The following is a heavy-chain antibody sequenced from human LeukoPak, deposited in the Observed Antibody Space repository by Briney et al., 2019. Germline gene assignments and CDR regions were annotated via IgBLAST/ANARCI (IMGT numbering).Heavy chain of an antibody. CDR2: INPNSGGT. Sequence: ASVNVSCKASGYTFTVYYMHWVRQAPGQGLEWMGWINPNSGGTNYAQKFQGRVTMTRDTSISTAYMELSRLRSDDTAVYYCARVLPWLVRNWFDPWGQGTLVTVSS. D-gene: IGHD6-19*01. CDR1: GYTFTVYY. CDR3: ARVLPWLVRNWFDP. V-gene: IGHV1-2*02. J-gene: IGHJ5*02.